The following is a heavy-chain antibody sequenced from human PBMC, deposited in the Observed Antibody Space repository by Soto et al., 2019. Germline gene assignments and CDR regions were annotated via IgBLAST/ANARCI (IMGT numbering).Heavy chain of an antibody. J-gene: IGHJ2*01. V-gene: IGHV3-23*01. D-gene: IGHD3-10*01. Sequence: EVQLLESGGGLVQPGGSLRLSCDGSGFTFPNYGMTWVRQAPWQGLEWVSSVSGDGFTAYYADSVKGRFTISRDNSKNTVYVQMNSLRAEDTAVYYCAKEASVPSFGEFWFFDLWGRGTPVTVSS. CDR3: AKEASVPSFGEFWFFDL. CDR1: GFTFPNYG. CDR2: VSGDGFTA.